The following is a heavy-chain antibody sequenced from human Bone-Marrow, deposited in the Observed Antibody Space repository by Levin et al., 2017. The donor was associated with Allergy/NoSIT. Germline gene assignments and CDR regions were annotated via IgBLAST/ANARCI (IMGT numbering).Heavy chain of an antibody. Sequence: GESLKISCKASGYIFSDYYLQWVRQAPGQGLEWMGWINPRNGATKYAQKFQGRVTMTRDTSTSTAYMALTRLGSDDTAFYWCAREVDGNNYYYDLWGQGTLVTVSS. J-gene: IGHJ4*02. CDR2: INPRNGAT. CDR1: GYIFSDYY. V-gene: IGHV1-2*02. CDR3: AREVDGNNYYYDL. D-gene: IGHD6-19*01.